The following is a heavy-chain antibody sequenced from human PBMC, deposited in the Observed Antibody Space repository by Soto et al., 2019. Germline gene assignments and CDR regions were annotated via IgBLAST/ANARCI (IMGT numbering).Heavy chain of an antibody. Sequence: QVQLVESGGGVVQPGRSLRLSCAASGFTFSNYGFHWVRQAPGKGLEWVAVIWSDGTYKYYAASVKGRFTISRDNSKNTLYLQMNSLRAEDAAVYYCARPEDTGSSGPPDYWGQGTLVTVSS. CDR3: ARPEDTGSSGPPDY. J-gene: IGHJ4*02. V-gene: IGHV3-33*01. CDR2: IWSDGTYK. CDR1: GFTFSNYG. D-gene: IGHD5-12*01.